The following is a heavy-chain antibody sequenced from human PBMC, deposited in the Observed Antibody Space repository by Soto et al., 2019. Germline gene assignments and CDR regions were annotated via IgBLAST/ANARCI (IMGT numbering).Heavy chain of an antibody. V-gene: IGHV3-23*01. CDR1: GFSFDKYA. CDR2: VAAGGGHT. Sequence: SLRLSCVASGFSFDKYAMAWVRQAPGKGLEWVSHVAAGGGHTYYAESVKGRFTTSRDNSKNTLYLQMNSLRAEDTAVYYCAKDWEFDWPNYYFDYWGQGTLVTVSS. D-gene: IGHD3-9*01. CDR3: AKDWEFDWPNYYFDY. J-gene: IGHJ4*02.